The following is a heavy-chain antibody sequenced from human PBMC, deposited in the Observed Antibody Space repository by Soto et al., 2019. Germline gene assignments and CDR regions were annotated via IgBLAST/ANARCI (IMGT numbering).Heavy chain of an antibody. CDR3: AKDPSAWWLRHYFDY. CDR2: ISYDGSNK. CDR1: GFTFSSYG. J-gene: IGHJ4*02. V-gene: IGHV3-30*18. D-gene: IGHD5-12*01. Sequence: QVQLVESGGGVVQPGRSPRLSCAASGFTFSSYGMHWVRQAPGKGLEWVAVISYDGSNKYYADSVKGRFTISRDNSKNTLYLQMNSLRAEDTAVYYCAKDPSAWWLRHYFDYWGQGTLVTVSS.